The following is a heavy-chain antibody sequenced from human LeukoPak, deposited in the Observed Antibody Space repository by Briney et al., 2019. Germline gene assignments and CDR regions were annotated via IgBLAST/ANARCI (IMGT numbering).Heavy chain of an antibody. CDR3: AASSIAAAGSYLY. CDR1: GYTFTSYY. Sequence: ASVKVSCKASGYTFTSYYMHWVRQAPGQGLEWMGIINPSGGSTSYAQKFQGRVTMTRDTSTSTVYMELRSLRSDDTAVYYCAASSIAAAGSYLYWGQGTLVTVSS. D-gene: IGHD6-13*01. J-gene: IGHJ4*02. CDR2: INPSGGST. V-gene: IGHV1-46*01.